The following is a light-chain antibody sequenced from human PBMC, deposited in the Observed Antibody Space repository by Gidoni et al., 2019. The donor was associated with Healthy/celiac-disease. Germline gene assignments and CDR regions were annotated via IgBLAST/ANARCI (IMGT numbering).Light chain of an antibody. CDR3: QQRSNWPPVFT. CDR2: HAS. CDR1: TSVSSY. J-gene: IGKJ3*01. V-gene: IGKV3-11*01. Sequence: EIVLTRSPATLSLSPGERATLSCRASTSVSSYLAWYQQKPGQAPRLLIYHASNRATGIPARFSGSWSGTDFTLTISRLEPEDFAVYYCQQRSNWPPVFTFGPGTKVDIK.